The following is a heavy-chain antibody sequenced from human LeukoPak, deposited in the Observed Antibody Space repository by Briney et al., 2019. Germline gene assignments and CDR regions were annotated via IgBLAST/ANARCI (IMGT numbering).Heavy chain of an antibody. CDR1: GFTFSDYG. Sequence: PGGSLRLSCAASGFTFSDYGMVWVRQAPGKGLEWVAFIWFDGSNKHYADSVQGRFTFSRDNSKSTLYLQMNSLRPEDTALYYCARDVKKGYGDYIDYWGQGTLVTVSS. J-gene: IGHJ4*02. D-gene: IGHD4-17*01. V-gene: IGHV3-33*01. CDR3: ARDVKKGYGDYIDY. CDR2: IWFDGSNK.